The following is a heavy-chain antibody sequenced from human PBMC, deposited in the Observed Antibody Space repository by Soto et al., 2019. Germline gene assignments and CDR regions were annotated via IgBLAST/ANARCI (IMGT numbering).Heavy chain of an antibody. CDR1: GFTFSTYG. Sequence: DVQLLESGGGLVQRGGSLRLSCAASGFTFSTYGMTWVRQAPGKGLEWVSYGGSGGSTYYADSVKGRFTISRDNSKNTLYLHMNSLRAEDTAVYYCVKFRGRAYHYYYMDVWGNGTTVTVSS. J-gene: IGHJ6*03. CDR3: VKFRGRAYHYYYMDV. V-gene: IGHV3-23*01. CDR2: YGGSGGST. D-gene: IGHD3-16*01.